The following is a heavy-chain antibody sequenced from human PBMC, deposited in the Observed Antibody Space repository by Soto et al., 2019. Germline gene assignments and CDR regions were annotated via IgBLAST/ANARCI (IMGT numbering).Heavy chain of an antibody. J-gene: IGHJ3*02. CDR1: GFTVSSNY. V-gene: IGHV3-53*04. Sequence: PGGSLRLSCAASGFTVSSNYMSWVRQAPGKGLEWVSVIYSGGSTYYAGSVKGRFTISRHNCKNTLYLQMYSLRAEDTGVYYCACIGAFDIWGEGTMVTVSS. CDR3: ACIGAFDI. CDR2: IYSGGST.